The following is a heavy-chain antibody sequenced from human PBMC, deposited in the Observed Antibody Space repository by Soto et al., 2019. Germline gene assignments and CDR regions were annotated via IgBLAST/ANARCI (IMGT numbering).Heavy chain of an antibody. D-gene: IGHD1-26*01. J-gene: IGHJ3*01. Sequence: QVQLQESGPGLVNPSGTLSLTCVVSGASISTSNWWSWVRQSPGKGLEWIGEIYHTGSTSYSPSLKSRVSMSIDKSKKQFSLRLTAVTAADTAIYYCARGPRSGSYSVDGFDVWGQGTVVTVSS. CDR2: IYHTGST. CDR3: ARGPRSGSYSVDGFDV. CDR1: GASISTSNW. V-gene: IGHV4-4*02.